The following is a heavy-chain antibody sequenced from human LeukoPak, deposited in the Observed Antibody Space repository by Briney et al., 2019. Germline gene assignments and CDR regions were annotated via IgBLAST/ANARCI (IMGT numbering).Heavy chain of an antibody. V-gene: IGHV4-59*01. CDR2: IYYSGST. CDR1: GGSISNYY. J-gene: IGHJ5*02. Sequence: PSETLSLTCTVSGGSISNYYWSWIRQPPGKGLEWIGYIYYSGSTNYNPSLKSRVTISVDTSKNQFSLKLSSVTAADTAVYYCARGGIQLWRSWFDPWGQGTLVTVSS. D-gene: IGHD5-18*01. CDR3: ARGGIQLWRSWFDP.